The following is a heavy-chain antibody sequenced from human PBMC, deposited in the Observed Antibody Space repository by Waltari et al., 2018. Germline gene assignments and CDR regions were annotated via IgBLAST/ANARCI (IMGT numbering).Heavy chain of an antibody. CDR3: ACIAAAGTDIDY. V-gene: IGHV4-34*01. CDR2: INHSGST. J-gene: IGHJ4*02. Sequence: QVQLQQWGAGLLKPSETLSLTCAVYGGSFSGYYWSWIRPPPGKGLEWIGEINHSGSTNYNPSLKSRVTISVDTSKNQFSLKLSSVTAADTAVYYCACIAAAGTDIDYWGQGTLVTVSS. D-gene: IGHD6-13*01. CDR1: GGSFSGYY.